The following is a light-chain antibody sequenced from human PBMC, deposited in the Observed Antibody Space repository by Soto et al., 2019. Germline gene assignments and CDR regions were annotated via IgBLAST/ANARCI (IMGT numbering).Light chain of an antibody. CDR3: QQYDIWPLT. V-gene: IGKV3-15*01. Sequence: EIVLTQSPGTLSLSPGERATLSCRASQSVSSSYLAWYQQKPGQAPRLLIYGVSTRATGIPARFSGGGSGTEFALTISSLQSEDFAVYYCQQYDIWPLTFGGGTKVEIK. J-gene: IGKJ4*01. CDR1: QSVSSSY. CDR2: GVS.